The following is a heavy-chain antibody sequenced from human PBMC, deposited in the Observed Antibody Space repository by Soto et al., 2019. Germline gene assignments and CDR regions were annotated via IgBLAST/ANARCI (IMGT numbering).Heavy chain of an antibody. CDR3: AHGSCSSADCYPNPYLDY. J-gene: IGHJ4*02. Sequence: QITLKESGPTLVKPTQTLTLTCTFSGFSLSTTAEGVGWIRQPPGKALEWLALIYWDDDERYSPALKSRLTITKDTSKNQGVITMCNVDPVDTATYYCAHGSCSSADCYPNPYLDYWGQGIRVTVSS. V-gene: IGHV2-5*02. D-gene: IGHD2-2*01. CDR1: GFSLSTTAEG. CDR2: IYWDDDE.